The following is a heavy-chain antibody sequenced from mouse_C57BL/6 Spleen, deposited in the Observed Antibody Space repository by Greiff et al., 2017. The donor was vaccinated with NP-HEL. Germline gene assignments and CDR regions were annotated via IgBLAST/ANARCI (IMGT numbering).Heavy chain of an antibody. CDR1: GYTFTDYE. J-gene: IGHJ4*01. V-gene: IGHV1-15*01. Sequence: QVQLQQSGAELVRPGASVTLSCKASGYTFTDYEMHWVKQTPVHGLEWIGAIDPETGGTAYNQKFKGKAILTADKSSSTAYMELRSLTSEDSAVYYCTRGLRLGYAMDYWGQGTSVTVSS. CDR2: IDPETGGT. CDR3: TRGLRLGYAMDY. D-gene: IGHD1-1*01.